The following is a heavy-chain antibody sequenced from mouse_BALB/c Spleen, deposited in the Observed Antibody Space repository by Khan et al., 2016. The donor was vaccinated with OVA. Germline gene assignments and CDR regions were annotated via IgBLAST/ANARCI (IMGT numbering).Heavy chain of an antibody. Sequence: QVQLKQSGPVLVKPGASVKMSCKASGYTFTDYIINWVRQRTRQGLEWIGQIYPGSGSTYYNEKFKGKATLTADKSSNTAYMQLRSLTSEDSAVYFCARSGYGSLGYWGQGTTLTVSS. J-gene: IGHJ2*01. D-gene: IGHD1-1*01. CDR2: IYPGSGST. CDR3: ARSGYGSLGY. CDR1: GYTFTDYI. V-gene: IGHV1-77*01.